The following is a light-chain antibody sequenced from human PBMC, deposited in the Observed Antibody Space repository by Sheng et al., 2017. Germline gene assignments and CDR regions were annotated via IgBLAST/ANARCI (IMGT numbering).Light chain of an antibody. CDR3: QQYGSSSTWT. CDR2: KAS. V-gene: IGKV1-5*03. CDR1: QSINSW. Sequence: DIQMTQSPSTLSASVGDRVTITCRTSQSINSWLAWYQQKPGKAPKLLIFKASSLESGVPSRFTGSGSGTEFTLTISSLQPDDFATYYCQQYGSSSTWTFGQGTRVEV. J-gene: IGKJ1*01.